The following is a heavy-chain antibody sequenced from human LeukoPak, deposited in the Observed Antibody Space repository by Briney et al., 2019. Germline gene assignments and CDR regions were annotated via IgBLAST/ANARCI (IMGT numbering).Heavy chain of an antibody. CDR2: IYNGGTT. J-gene: IGHJ4*02. D-gene: IGHD6-6*01. V-gene: IGHV3-66*02. Sequence: GGSLRLSCAASGVTSNYMTWVRQAPGKGLEWVSVIYNGGTTYYADSVKGQFTISRDNSKSTLFVYLQMNSLRTDDTALYYCAGGGEAARSLAYWGQGALVTVSS. CDR3: AGGGEAARSLAY. CDR1: GVTSNY.